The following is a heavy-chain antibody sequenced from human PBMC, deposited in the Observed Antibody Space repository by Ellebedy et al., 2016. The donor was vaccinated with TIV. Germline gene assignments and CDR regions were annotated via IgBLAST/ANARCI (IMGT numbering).Heavy chain of an antibody. CDR1: GFTFSSYW. CDR2: IKSDGISI. Sequence: GGSLRLXXAASGFTFSSYWMQWVRQAPGKGLVWVSRIKSDGISITYADSVKGRFTISRDNAKNTLYLQMNSLRAEDTAVYYCARGHPATMNSLMGYWGQGTLVTVSS. D-gene: IGHD5-12*01. CDR3: ARGHPATMNSLMGY. J-gene: IGHJ4*02. V-gene: IGHV3-74*01.